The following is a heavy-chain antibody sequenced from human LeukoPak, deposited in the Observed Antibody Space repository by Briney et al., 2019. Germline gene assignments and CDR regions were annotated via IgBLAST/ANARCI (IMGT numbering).Heavy chain of an antibody. Sequence: SETLSLTCTVSGGSISSYYWSWIRQPPGKGLEWIGYIYYSGSTNYNPSLKSRVTISVDTSKNQFSLKLSSVTAADTAVYYCARNEYYYDSSGYDYYYYYMDVWGKGTTVTVSS. D-gene: IGHD3-22*01. CDR3: ARNEYYYDSSGYDYYYYYMDV. V-gene: IGHV4-59*01. J-gene: IGHJ6*03. CDR2: IYYSGST. CDR1: GGSISSYY.